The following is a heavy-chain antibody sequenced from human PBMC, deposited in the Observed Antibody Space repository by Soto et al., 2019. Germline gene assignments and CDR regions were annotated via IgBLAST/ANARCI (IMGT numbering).Heavy chain of an antibody. V-gene: IGHV3-23*01. D-gene: IGHD1-26*01. CDR1: GFTFSSYA. J-gene: IGHJ3*02. CDR2: ISLSGGST. CDR3: ARLRSGSYSFDAFDI. Sequence: GGSLRLCCGGSGFTFSSYAMSWVRQAPGKGLEWVSGISLSGGSTYYAGSVKGRFTISRDDSKNTLYLQMNSLRAEDTAQYYCARLRSGSYSFDAFDIWGQGTMVTVSS.